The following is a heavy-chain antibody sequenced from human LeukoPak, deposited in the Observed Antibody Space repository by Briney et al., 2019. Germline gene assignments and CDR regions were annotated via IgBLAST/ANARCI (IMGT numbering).Heavy chain of an antibody. CDR3: AKAGDWNYFLTYLQH. V-gene: IGHV3-30*02. Sequence: PGGSLRLSCAASGFTFSSYGMHWVRQAPGKGLEWVAFIRYDGSNKYYADSVKGRFTISRDNSKNTLYLQMNSLRAEDTAVYYCAKAGDWNYFLTYLQHWGQGTLVTVSS. CDR2: IRYDGSNK. CDR1: GFTFSSYG. D-gene: IGHD1-7*01. J-gene: IGHJ1*01.